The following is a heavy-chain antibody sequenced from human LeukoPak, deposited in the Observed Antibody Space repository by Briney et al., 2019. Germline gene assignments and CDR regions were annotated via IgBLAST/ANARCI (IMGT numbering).Heavy chain of an antibody. V-gene: IGHV3-48*01. CDR3: ARGKGSYPTDY. D-gene: IGHD1-26*01. CDR1: GFTFSSYS. J-gene: IGHJ4*02. CDR2: ISSSSSTI. Sequence: PGGSLRLSCAASGFTFSSYSMNWVRQAPGKGLEWVSYISSSSSTIYYADSVKGRFTISRDNAKNSLYLQMNSLRAEDTAVYYCARGKGSYPTDYWGQGTLVTVPS.